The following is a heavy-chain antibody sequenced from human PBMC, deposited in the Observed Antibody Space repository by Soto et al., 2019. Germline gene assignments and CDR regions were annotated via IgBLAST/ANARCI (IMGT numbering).Heavy chain of an antibody. Sequence: SETLSLTCSVSGDFLRSYYWSWIRQSPGKGLEWLGYIYNGGGPKYDPSLQSRVTVSVDKSKNQFFLRLTSVTAADSAVYYCARAPWSYDYYYLDSWSQGTLVTVSS. CDR2: IYNGGGP. D-gene: IGHD3-16*01. J-gene: IGHJ4*02. CDR3: ARAPWSYDYYYLDS. CDR1: GDFLRSYY. V-gene: IGHV4-59*01.